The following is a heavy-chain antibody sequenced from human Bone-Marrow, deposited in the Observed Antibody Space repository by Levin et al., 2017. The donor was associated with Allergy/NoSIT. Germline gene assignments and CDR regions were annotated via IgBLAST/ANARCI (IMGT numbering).Heavy chain of an antibody. CDR3: DHHASDGNSYGSFDF. J-gene: IGHJ4*02. V-gene: IGHV2-5*02. CDR1: GFSLTTRGRG. CDR2: VYWDDDK. Sequence: KLSGPTLVKPTQTLTLTCSFSGFSLTTRGRGVGWIRQTPKKALEWLALVYWDDDKRYSPSLRSRLIITKDPSRNQVTLSMAFMGPSDSGTYYCDHHASDGNSYGSFDFWGQGSLVTVSS. D-gene: IGHD5-18*01.